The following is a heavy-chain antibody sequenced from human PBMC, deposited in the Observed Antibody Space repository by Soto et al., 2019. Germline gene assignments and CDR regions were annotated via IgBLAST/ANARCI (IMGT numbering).Heavy chain of an antibody. CDR2: ISYDGSNK. Sequence: PGGSLRLSCAASGFPFSSYGMHLVRQSPGKGLEWVAVISYDGSNKYYADSVKGRFTISRDNSKNTLYLQMNSLRAEDTAVYYCATLEGGYSYGYSFPFDYWGQGTLVTVSS. J-gene: IGHJ4*02. D-gene: IGHD5-18*01. CDR1: GFPFSSYG. V-gene: IGHV3-30*03. CDR3: ATLEGGYSYGYSFPFDY.